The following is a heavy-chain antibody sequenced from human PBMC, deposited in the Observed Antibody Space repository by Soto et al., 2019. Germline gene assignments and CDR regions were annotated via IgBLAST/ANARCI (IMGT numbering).Heavy chain of an antibody. V-gene: IGHV4-31*03. CDR2: IYFRGST. CDR1: GASINSGGYY. Sequence: SETLSLTCTVSGASINSGGYYWSWIRQLPGKGLEWIGYIYFRGSTYYNPSLESRVTISLDTSQNQFSLKLSSVTAADTAVYYCASGNAWEALLAYWGQGTQVTVSS. CDR3: ASGNAWEALLAY. D-gene: IGHD1-26*01. J-gene: IGHJ4*02.